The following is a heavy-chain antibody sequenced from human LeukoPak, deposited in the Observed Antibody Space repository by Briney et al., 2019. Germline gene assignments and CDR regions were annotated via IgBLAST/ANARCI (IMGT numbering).Heavy chain of an antibody. J-gene: IGHJ3*02. D-gene: IGHD5-24*01. V-gene: IGHV1-58*01. CDR2: IVVGSGNT. CDR3: AAEGSGDGYNPPAFDI. Sequence: GASVKVSCKASGFTFTSSAVQWVRQARGQRLEWIGWIVVGSGNTNYAQKFQERVTITRDMSTSTAYMELSSLRSEDTAVYYCAAEGSGDGYNPPAFDIWGQGTMVTVSS. CDR1: GFTFTSSA.